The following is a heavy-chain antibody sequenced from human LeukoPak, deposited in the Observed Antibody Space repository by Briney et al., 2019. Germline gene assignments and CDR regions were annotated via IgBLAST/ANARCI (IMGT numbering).Heavy chain of an antibody. CDR1: GITFSNYG. J-gene: IGHJ4*02. V-gene: IGHV3-33*01. CDR3: ARESEGGTGTSCPDY. D-gene: IGHD2-2*01. Sequence: PGGSLRLSCVASGITFSNYGMHWVRQAPGKGLEWVAGIWYDGSNKNYVDSVKGRFAISRDNSKSTLYLQVNSLRVEDTALYYCARESEGGTGTSCPDYWGQGTLVTVSS. CDR2: IWYDGSNK.